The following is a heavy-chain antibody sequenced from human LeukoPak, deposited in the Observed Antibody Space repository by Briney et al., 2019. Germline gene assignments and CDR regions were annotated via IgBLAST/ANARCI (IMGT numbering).Heavy chain of an antibody. J-gene: IGHJ5*02. CDR3: ARGASDNEFDP. CDR1: GFTFSSYG. V-gene: IGHV3-30*03. Sequence: GRSLRLSCAASGFTFSSYGMHWVRQAPGKGLEWVAVISYDGSNKYYADSVKGRFTISRDNSKNTLYLQMNSLRAEDTAVYYCARGASDNEFDPWGQGTLVTVSS. CDR2: ISYDGSNK.